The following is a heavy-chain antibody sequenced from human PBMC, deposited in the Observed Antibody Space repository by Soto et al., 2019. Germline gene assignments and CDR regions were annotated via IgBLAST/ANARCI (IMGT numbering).Heavy chain of an antibody. V-gene: IGHV3-30*18. CDR2: ITYDGSNK. CDR1: GFTFSSSG. J-gene: IGHJ4*02. CDR3: AKDRVPVVVTAPLAY. D-gene: IGHD2-21*02. Sequence: QVQLVESGVVVVQPGRSLRLSCAASGFTFSSSGMHWVRQDPGKGLEWVAVITYDGSNKYYADTVKGRFIISRDNSTNTLYLQMNSLRAEDTAVYYCAKDRVPVVVTAPLAYWGQGTLVTVA.